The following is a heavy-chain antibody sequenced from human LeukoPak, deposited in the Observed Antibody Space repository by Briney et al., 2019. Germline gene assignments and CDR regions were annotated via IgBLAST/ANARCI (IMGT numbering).Heavy chain of an antibody. Sequence: GASVRVSCKASGYTFTGYYMHWVRQAPGQGLEWMGWINPNSGGTNYAQKFQGRVTMTRDTSISTAYMELSRLRSDDTAVYYCARDLYCSGGSCYPRWGQGTLVTVSS. V-gene: IGHV1-2*02. CDR3: ARDLYCSGGSCYPR. CDR2: INPNSGGT. J-gene: IGHJ4*02. D-gene: IGHD2-15*01. CDR1: GYTFTGYY.